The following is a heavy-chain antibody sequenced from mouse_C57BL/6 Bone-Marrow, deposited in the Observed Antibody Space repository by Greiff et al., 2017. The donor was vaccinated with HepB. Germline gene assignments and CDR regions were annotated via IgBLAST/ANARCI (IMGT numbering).Heavy chain of an antibody. CDR1: GFSLTSYG. CDR2: IWRGGST. D-gene: IGHD1-1*01. J-gene: IGHJ1*03. V-gene: IGHV2-5*01. Sequence: QVQLKESGPGLVQPSQSLSITCTVSGFSLTSYGVHWVRQSPGKGLEWLGVIWRGGSTDYNAAFMSRLSITKDNSKSQVFFKMNSLQADDTAIYYCAKPYYYGSSPWYFDVWGTGTTVTVSS. CDR3: AKPYYYGSSPWYFDV.